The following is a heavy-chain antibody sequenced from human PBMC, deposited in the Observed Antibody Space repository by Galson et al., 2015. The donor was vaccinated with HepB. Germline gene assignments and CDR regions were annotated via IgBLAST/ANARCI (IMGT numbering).Heavy chain of an antibody. V-gene: IGHV3-7*01. Sequence: SLRLSCAASGFTFSTYWMSWVRQAPGKGLEWVAKIKQDGSENYFVDSVKGRFTFSRDNAKNSLYLHMSSLRAEDTGVYYCARYDFWTGSYQDYWGQGTLVTISS. J-gene: IGHJ4*02. CDR2: IKQDGSEN. CDR1: GFTFSTYW. D-gene: IGHD3-3*01. CDR3: ARYDFWTGSYQDY.